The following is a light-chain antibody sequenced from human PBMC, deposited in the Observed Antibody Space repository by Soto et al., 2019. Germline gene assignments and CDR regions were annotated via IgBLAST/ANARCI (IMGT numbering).Light chain of an antibody. J-gene: IGKJ1*01. CDR3: QQLPDCPPQWT. Sequence: EVVLTQSPDTLSLPPGERATLSCRASQSISSYLAWYQQKPGQAPRLLIYDASSRATGIPARFSGSGSGTDFTLTISSLEPEDFALYYCQQLPDCPPQWTFGQGTKVEIQ. CDR2: DAS. V-gene: IGKV3-11*01. CDR1: QSISSY.